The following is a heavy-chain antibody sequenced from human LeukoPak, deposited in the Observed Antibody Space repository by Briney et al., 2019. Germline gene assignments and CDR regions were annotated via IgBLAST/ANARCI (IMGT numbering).Heavy chain of an antibody. CDR2: VNAESTDI. D-gene: IGHD6-13*01. J-gene: IGHJ4*02. Sequence: PGGSLRLSCAASGFTLSTHWMNWVRQAPGRGLEWVAYVNAESTDILYADSVRGRFTISRDNAKNSLYLQMNSLRAEDRGVYYCARDTFEPLVIDFWGQGTLVTVSS. CDR1: GFTLSTHW. CDR3: ARDTFEPLVIDF. V-gene: IGHV3-21*05.